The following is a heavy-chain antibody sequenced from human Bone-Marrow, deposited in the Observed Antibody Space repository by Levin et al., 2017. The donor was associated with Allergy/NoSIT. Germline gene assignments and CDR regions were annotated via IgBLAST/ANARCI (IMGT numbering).Heavy chain of an antibody. D-gene: IGHD3-10*01. V-gene: IGHV3-23*01. CDR1: GFDFSSYA. J-gene: IGHJ4*02. CDR3: AKDLWRGRRFSPFDS. CDR2: ISTGGETP. Sequence: GGSLRLSCAASGFDFSSYAMNWVRQAPGQGLEWVSGISTGGETPYYADSVKGRFAISRDNSKNTLSLEMNSLSPDDTAAYFCAKDLWRGRRFSPFDSWGQGTLVTVSS.